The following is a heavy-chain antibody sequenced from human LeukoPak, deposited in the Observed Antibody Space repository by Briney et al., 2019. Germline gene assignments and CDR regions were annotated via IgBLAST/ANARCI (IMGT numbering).Heavy chain of an antibody. CDR1: GGSISSTNW. Sequence: SETLSLTCGVSGGSISSTNWWSWVRQPPGQGLEWIGEISLSGVTNYNPSLKSRVTMSLDRSKNHPSLTLTSVTAADTAVYYCSRESGAFSPFGYWGQGTLVTVSS. CDR3: SRESGAFSPFGY. CDR2: ISLSGVT. D-gene: IGHD1-26*01. J-gene: IGHJ4*02. V-gene: IGHV4-4*02.